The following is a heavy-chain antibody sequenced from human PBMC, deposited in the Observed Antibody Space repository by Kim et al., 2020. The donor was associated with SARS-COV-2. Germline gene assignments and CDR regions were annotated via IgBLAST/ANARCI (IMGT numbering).Heavy chain of an antibody. V-gene: IGHV1-18*01. D-gene: IGHD6-6*01. J-gene: IGHJ6*02. CDR3: ARDNLAARHYYYGMDV. Sequence: KLQGRVTMTTDTSTSTAYMELRSLRSDDTAVYYCARDNLAARHYYYGMDVWGQGTTVTVSS.